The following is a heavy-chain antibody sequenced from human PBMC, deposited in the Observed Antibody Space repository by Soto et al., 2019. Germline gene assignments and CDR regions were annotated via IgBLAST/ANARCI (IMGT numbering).Heavy chain of an antibody. V-gene: IGHV4-30-4*01. CDR3: ARVVNYYYGMDV. J-gene: IGHJ6*02. D-gene: IGHD2-15*01. CDR2: IYYSGST. Sequence: PSETLSLTCTVSGGSISSGDYYWSWIRQPPGKGLEWIGYIYYSGSTYYNPSLKSRVTISVDTSKNQFSLKLSSVTAADTAVYYCARVVNYYYGMDVWGQGTTVTAP. CDR1: GGSISSGDYY.